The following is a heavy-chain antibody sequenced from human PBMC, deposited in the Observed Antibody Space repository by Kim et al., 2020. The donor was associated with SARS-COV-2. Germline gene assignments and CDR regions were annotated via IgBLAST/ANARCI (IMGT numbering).Heavy chain of an antibody. CDR2: IYYSGST. J-gene: IGHJ5*02. D-gene: IGHD5-18*01. CDR3: ASAKGYSYGYSDWFDP. V-gene: IGHV4-39*01. Sequence: SETLSLTCTVSGGSISSSSYYWGWIRQPPGKGLEWIGSIYYSGSTYYNPSLKSRVTISVDTSKNQFSLKLSSVTAADTAVYYCASAKGYSYGYSDWFDPWGQGTLVTVSS. CDR1: GGSISSSSYY.